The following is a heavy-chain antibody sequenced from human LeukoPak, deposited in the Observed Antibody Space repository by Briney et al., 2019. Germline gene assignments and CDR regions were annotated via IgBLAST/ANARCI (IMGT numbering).Heavy chain of an antibody. V-gene: IGHV3-30-3*01. J-gene: IGHJ4*02. CDR3: ARDQGPDYDFWSGYYDY. CDR2: ISYDGSNK. Sequence: PGGSLRLSCAASGFTFSSYAMHWVRQAPGKGLEWVAVISYDGSNKYYADSVKGRFTISRDNSKNTLYLQMNSLRAEDTAVYYCARDQGPDYDFWSGYYDYWGQGTLVTVSS. CDR1: GFTFSSYA. D-gene: IGHD3-3*01.